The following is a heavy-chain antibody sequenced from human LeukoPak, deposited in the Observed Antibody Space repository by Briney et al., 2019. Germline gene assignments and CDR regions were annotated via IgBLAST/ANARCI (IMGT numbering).Heavy chain of an antibody. CDR2: ISSSSSTI. Sequence: GGSLRLSCAASGFSFSSYSMNWVRQAPGKGMEWVSYISSSSSTIYYADSVKVRFTISRDNAKNSLYLQMNSLRGEDTAVYYCASAGSGLYWGQGTLVTVSS. J-gene: IGHJ4*02. D-gene: IGHD6-19*01. V-gene: IGHV3-48*01. CDR3: ASAGSGLY. CDR1: GFSFSSYS.